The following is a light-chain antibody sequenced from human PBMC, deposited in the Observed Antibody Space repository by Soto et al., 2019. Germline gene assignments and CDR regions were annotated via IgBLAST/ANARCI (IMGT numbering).Light chain of an antibody. J-gene: IGKJ3*01. CDR2: GAS. Sequence: EIVMTQSPATLSVSPGDRATLSCRASQSVSSNLAWYQQRPGQTPRLLIYGASTRATGIPARFSGSGSGTEFTLTISSLQSEYFAVYYCQQYDKWLTFGPGTKVDIK. V-gene: IGKV3-15*01. CDR3: QQYDKWLT. CDR1: QSVSSN.